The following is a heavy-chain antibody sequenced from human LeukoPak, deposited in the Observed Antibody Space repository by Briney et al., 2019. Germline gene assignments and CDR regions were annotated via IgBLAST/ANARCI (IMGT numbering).Heavy chain of an antibody. CDR1: GYRFTSYS. V-gene: IGHV5-51*01. J-gene: IGHJ5*02. CDR3: ARLPPSSSSWYWFDP. Sequence: HGGSLKISVKGSGYRFTSYSSGGVPQIPGKGLEGMGIIYSSDSDTRYSTSFQGHATISADTSISTAYMQWSSLQASDPAMYYCARLPPSSSSWYWFDPWGQGTLVTVSS. D-gene: IGHD6-13*01. CDR2: IYSSDSDT.